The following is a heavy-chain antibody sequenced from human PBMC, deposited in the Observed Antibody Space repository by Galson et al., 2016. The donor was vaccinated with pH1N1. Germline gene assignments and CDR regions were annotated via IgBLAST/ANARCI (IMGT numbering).Heavy chain of an antibody. CDR1: GFTFSSYG. V-gene: IGHV3-33*01. J-gene: IGHJ3*02. Sequence: SLRLSCAASGFTFSSYGIHWVRQAPGKGLEWVAVIWYDGSNKYYADSVKGRFSISRDNSKNTLYLQMNSLRAEDTAVYYCAREGLRCSGSSDAFDIWGQGTMVTVSS. CDR3: AREGLRCSGSSDAFDI. D-gene: IGHD3-10*02. CDR2: IWYDGSNK.